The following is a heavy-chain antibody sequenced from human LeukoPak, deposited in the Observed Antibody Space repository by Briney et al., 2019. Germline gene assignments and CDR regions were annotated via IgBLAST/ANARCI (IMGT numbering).Heavy chain of an antibody. CDR2: INPNSGGT. V-gene: IGHV1-2*02. CDR1: GYTFTGYY. CDR3: ARYYDFWSGYSGAGRFDP. Sequence: GASVKVSCKASGYTFTGYYMHWVRQAPGQGLEWMGWINPNSGGTNYAQKFQGRVTMTRDTSISTAYMELSRLRSDDTAVYYCARYYDFWSGYSGAGRFDPWGQGTLVTVFS. D-gene: IGHD3-3*01. J-gene: IGHJ5*02.